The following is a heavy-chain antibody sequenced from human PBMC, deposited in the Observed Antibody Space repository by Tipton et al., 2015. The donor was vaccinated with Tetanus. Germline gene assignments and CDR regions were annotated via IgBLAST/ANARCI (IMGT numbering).Heavy chain of an antibody. D-gene: IGHD5-12*01. Sequence: TLSLTCAVSGGSLSNSLYYWGWIRQPPGKGLECLGSLFHTGTTFYNPSLRSRVTMSVDTSKNQVSLKLSSVTAADAAVYYCVRGRGLGAYSFGFEYWGQGALVTVSS. CDR3: VRGRGLGAYSFGFEY. CDR1: GGSLSNSLYY. J-gene: IGHJ4*02. V-gene: IGHV4-39*07. CDR2: LFHTGTT.